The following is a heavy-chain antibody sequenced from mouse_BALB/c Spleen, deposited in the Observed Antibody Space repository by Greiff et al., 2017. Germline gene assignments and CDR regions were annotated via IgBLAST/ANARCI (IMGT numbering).Heavy chain of an antibody. V-gene: IGHV1-9*01. J-gene: IGHJ2*01. D-gene: IGHD1-2*01. CDR1: GYTFSSYW. CDR3: AKATARSYFDY. Sequence: QVQLQQSGAELMKPGASVKISCKATGYTFSSYWIEWVKQRPGHGLEWIGEILPGSGSTNYNEKFKGKATFTADTSSNTAYMQLSSLTSEDSAVYYCAKATARSYFDYWGQGTTLTVSS. CDR2: ILPGSGST.